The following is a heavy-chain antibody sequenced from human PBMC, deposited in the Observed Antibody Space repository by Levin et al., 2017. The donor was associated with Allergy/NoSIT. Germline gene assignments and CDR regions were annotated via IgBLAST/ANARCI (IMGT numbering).Heavy chain of an antibody. V-gene: IGHV3-23*01. D-gene: IGHD5-18*01. J-gene: IGHJ2*01. CDR2: ISGRGDNT. CDR1: GFVFRNYA. Sequence: GESLKISCAASGFVFRNYALSWVRQAPGKGLEWVSGISGRGDNTYYAQSVKGRFTVSRENSKNTLSLEMNSLSAEDTAIYYCAKDLTTEVTRDWHFDLWGRGTLVSVSS. CDR3: AKDLTTEVTRDWHFDL.